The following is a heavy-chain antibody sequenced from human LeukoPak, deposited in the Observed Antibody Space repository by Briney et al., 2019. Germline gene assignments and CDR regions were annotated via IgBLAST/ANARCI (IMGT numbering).Heavy chain of an antibody. V-gene: IGHV4-59*01. J-gene: IGHJ4*02. CDR3: ASERGYSGYDPFDY. CDR2: VFYNGST. CDR1: GGSISDYF. D-gene: IGHD5-12*01. Sequence: SETLSLTCTVSGGSISDYFWSWIRQPPGKGLEWVGYVFYNGSTNYNPSLKSRVTISIDTSRIRFSLRLSSVTAEDTARYYCASERGYSGYDPFDYWGQGTLVTVSS.